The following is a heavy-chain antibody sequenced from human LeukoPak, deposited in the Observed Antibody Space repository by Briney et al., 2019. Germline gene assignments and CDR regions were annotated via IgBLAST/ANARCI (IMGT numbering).Heavy chain of an antibody. CDR2: INPNSGGT. D-gene: IGHD6-19*01. J-gene: IGHJ4*02. CDR1: GYTFTGYY. Sequence: ASVKLSCKASGYTFTGYYIHWVRQAPGQGLEGTGWINPNSGGTNYAQKFQGRGTMTRDTSISTAYMELSRVRSDDTAVYYCARTDIAVAGEPFDYWGQGTLVTVSS. CDR3: ARTDIAVAGEPFDY. V-gene: IGHV1-2*02.